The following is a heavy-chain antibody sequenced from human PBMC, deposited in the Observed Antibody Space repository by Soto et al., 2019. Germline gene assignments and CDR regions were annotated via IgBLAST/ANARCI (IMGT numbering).Heavy chain of an antibody. CDR1: GFSLSTSGVG. CDR3: VQRGGGDRILDY. V-gene: IGHV2-5*02. D-gene: IGHD3-16*01. CDR2: IYWDDTK. Sequence: QITLKESGPMLVKPTQTLTLTCTFSGFSLSTSGVGVGWIRQPPGKALEWLALIYWDDTKHYSPSLESRLTNPKDPPKTRGVLKMTNRDPGDTPKYSCVQRGGGDRILDYWGQGTLLTVSS. J-gene: IGHJ4*02.